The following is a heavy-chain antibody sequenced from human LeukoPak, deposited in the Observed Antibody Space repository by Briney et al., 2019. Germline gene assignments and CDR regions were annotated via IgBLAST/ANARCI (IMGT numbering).Heavy chain of an antibody. V-gene: IGHV3-74*01. CDR3: ARDGYSSGWYYFDY. CDR2: INSDGSST. D-gene: IGHD6-19*01. CDR1: GFTFSSYS. J-gene: IGHJ4*02. Sequence: GGSLRLSCAASGFTFSSYSMNWVRQAPGKGLVWVSCINSDGSSTSYADSVKGRFTISRDNAKNTLYLQMNSLRAEDTAVYYCARDGYSSGWYYFDYWGQGTLLTVSS.